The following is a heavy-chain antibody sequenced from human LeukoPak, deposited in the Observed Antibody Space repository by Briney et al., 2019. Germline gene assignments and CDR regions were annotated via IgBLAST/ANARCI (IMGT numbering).Heavy chain of an antibody. CDR2: ISYDGSNK. J-gene: IGHJ4*02. CDR3: ARDGIVPAGEVGYFDY. V-gene: IGHV3-30-3*01. CDR1: GFTFSSYA. D-gene: IGHD2-2*01. Sequence: GRSLRLSCAASGFTFSSYAMHWVRKAPGKGLEWVAVISYDGSNKYYADSVKGRFTISRDNSKNTLYLQMNSLRAEDTAVYYCARDGIVPAGEVGYFDYWGQGTLVTVSS.